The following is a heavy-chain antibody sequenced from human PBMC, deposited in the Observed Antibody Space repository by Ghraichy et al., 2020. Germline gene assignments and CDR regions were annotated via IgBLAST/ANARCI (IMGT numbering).Heavy chain of an antibody. CDR2: ISGSGGST. J-gene: IGHJ6*01. V-gene: IGHV3-23*01. D-gene: IGHD6-13*01. Sequence: GGSLRLSCAASGFTFSSYAMSWVRQAPGKGLEWVSAISGSGGSTYYADSVKGRFTISRDNSKNTLYLQMNSLRAEDTAVYYCAKRLAAGPYYYYGMDVWGQGTTATVSS. CDR1: GFTFSSYA. CDR3: AKRLAAGPYYYYGMDV.